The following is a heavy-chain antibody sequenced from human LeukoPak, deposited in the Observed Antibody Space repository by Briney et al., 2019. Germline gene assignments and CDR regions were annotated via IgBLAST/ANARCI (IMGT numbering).Heavy chain of an antibody. J-gene: IGHJ5*02. CDR1: GYTFTSYD. V-gene: IGHV1-8*01. CDR2: MNPNSGNT. CDR3: ARGTYYYGSGSPDNWFDP. Sequence: ASVKVSCKASGYTFTSYDINWVRQATGQGLEWMGWMNPNSGNTGYAQKFQGRVTMTRNTSISTAYMELSSLRSEDTAVYYCARGTYYYGSGSPDNWFDPWGQGTLVTVSS. D-gene: IGHD3-10*01.